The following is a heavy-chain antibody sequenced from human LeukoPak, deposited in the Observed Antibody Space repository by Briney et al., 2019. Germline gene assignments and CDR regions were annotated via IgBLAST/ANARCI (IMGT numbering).Heavy chain of an antibody. D-gene: IGHD3-22*01. CDR1: GFTFGDYA. V-gene: IGHV3-49*03. Sequence: PGGSLRLSCTASGFTFGDYAMSWFRQAPGKGLEWVGFIRSKAYGGTTEYAASVKGRFTISRDDSKSIAYLQMNSLETEDTAVYYCTRAYYYDSSGYYRYWGQGTLVTVSS. CDR3: TRAYYYDSSGYYRY. J-gene: IGHJ4*02. CDR2: IRSKAYGGTT.